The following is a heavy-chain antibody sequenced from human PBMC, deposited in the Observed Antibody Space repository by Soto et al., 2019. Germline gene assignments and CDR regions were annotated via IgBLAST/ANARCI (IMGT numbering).Heavy chain of an antibody. CDR3: ANTNSVAPYYYYYYMDV. CDR2: ISGSGGST. D-gene: IGHD2-8*01. CDR1: GFTFSSYA. V-gene: IGHV3-23*01. J-gene: IGHJ6*03. Sequence: PGGSLRLSCAASGFTFSSYAMSWVRQAPGKGLEWVSAISGSGGSTYYADSVKGRFTISIDNSKNTLYLQMNSLRAEDTAVYYCANTNSVAPYYYYYYMDVWGKGTTVTVSS.